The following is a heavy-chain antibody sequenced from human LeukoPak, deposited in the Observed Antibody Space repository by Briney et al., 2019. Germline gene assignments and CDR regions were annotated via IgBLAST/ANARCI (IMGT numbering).Heavy chain of an antibody. J-gene: IGHJ6*03. D-gene: IGHD4-17*01. V-gene: IGHV4-39*07. CDR2: IYYSGST. CDR1: GGSISSNSYY. Sequence: SETLSLTCAVSGGSISSNSYYWGWIRQPPGKGLEWIGSIYYSGSTYYNPSLKSRVTISVDTSKNQFSLKLSSVTAADTAVYYCARATVTYYYYYMDVWGKGTTVTVSS. CDR3: ARATVTYYYYYMDV.